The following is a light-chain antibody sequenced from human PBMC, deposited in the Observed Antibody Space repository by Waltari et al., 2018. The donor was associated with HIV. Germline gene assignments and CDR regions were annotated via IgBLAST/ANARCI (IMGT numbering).Light chain of an antibody. Sequence: EMVMTQSPATLSVSPGERATLSCRASQSVGSKLALYQQKPGQAPRLLICGASSRATGVSARFSGSGSGTEFTLTVSSLESEDFAVYYCQQYENWPYTFGQGTKLEIK. CDR3: QQYENWPYT. J-gene: IGKJ2*01. CDR1: QSVGSK. V-gene: IGKV3-15*01. CDR2: GAS.